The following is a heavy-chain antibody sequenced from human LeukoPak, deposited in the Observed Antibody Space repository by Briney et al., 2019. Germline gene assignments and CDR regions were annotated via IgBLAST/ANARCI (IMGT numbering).Heavy chain of an antibody. V-gene: IGHV3-33*01. J-gene: IGHJ6*02. CDR1: GSTFSSYG. D-gene: IGHD5-24*01. CDR2: IWYDGSNK. CDR3: ARGPYKDGMDV. Sequence: GGSLRLSCAASGSTFSSYGMHWVRQAPGKGLEWVAVIWYDGSNKYYADSVKGRFTISRDNSKNTLYLQMNSLRAEDTAVYYCARGPYKDGMDVWGQGTTVTVSS.